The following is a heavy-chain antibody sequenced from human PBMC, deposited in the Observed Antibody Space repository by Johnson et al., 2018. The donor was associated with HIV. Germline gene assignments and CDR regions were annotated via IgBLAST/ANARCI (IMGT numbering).Heavy chain of an antibody. V-gene: IGHV3-30*02. CDR1: GFTFSTYG. Sequence: QVQLVESGGGVVQPGGSLRLSCAASGFTFSTYGTHWVRQAPGKGLEWVAFIRYDGSNKYYADSVKGRFTISRDNSKNTLSLQMNSLRAEDTTVCYCAKEREQQLDKTYDAVHIWGQGTMVTVSS. CDR2: IRYDGSNK. D-gene: IGHD6-13*01. J-gene: IGHJ3*02. CDR3: AKEREQQLDKTYDAVHI.